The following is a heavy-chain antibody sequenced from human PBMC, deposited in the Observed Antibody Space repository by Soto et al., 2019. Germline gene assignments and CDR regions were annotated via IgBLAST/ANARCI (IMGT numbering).Heavy chain of an antibody. D-gene: IGHD6-19*01. CDR2: VYQRGSP. CDR1: GDSIRSSNW. J-gene: IGHJ4*02. Sequence: QVQLQESGPGLVKPSGTLSLTCVVSGDSIRSSNWWTWVRQPPGKGLEWIGEVYQRGSPDYNPSLHSRLTIAVDKSNNQFSLKRNSVSAADTDVYYCARDRGYGSGALDYWGQGTLGTVSS. CDR3: ARDRGYGSGALDY. V-gene: IGHV4-4*02.